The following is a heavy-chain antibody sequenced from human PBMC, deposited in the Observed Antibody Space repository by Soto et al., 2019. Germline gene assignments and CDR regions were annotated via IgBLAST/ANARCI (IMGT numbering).Heavy chain of an antibody. J-gene: IGHJ4*02. CDR3: AGGFGWLTDS. Sequence: GGSLRLSCAVSGFTFSTYWMNWVRQAPGNVLEWEANIKQDGDEKYYVDSVKGRFTISRDNAKNSLYLQMNNHRVEDTAVYYCAGGFGWLTDSWGQGTLVTVSS. V-gene: IGHV3-7*03. D-gene: IGHD3-9*01. CDR2: IKQDGDEK. CDR1: GFTFSTYW.